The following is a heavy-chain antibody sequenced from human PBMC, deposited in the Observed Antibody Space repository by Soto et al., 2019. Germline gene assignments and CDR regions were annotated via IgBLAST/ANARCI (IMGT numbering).Heavy chain of an antibody. D-gene: IGHD1-1*01. J-gene: IGHJ6*02. CDR2: MSPNSGAT. V-gene: IGHV1-8*01. Sequence: QVQLVQSGAEVTKPGASVKVSCKASGYTFTTYDSNWVRQATGQGLEWLGWMSPNSGATGYAQKFQGRVTMTRDTSISTAYMELSNLRSEDTAMYFCARGVDAGVDVWGQGTTVTVSS. CDR1: GYTFTTYD. CDR3: ARGVDAGVDV.